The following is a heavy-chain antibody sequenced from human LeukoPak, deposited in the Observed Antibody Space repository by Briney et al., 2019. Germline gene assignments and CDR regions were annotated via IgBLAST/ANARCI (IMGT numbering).Heavy chain of an antibody. CDR3: AKEWSRYFDL. D-gene: IGHD3-9*01. Sequence: PGGSLRLSCAASGFTFSTYAMSWVRQAPGKGLEWVSAVTGSGSSTYYADSVKGRFTISRDNSKNTLSLQMNSLRAEDTAVYYCAKEWSRYFDLWGRGTLVTVYS. V-gene: IGHV3-23*01. CDR1: GFTFSTYA. CDR2: VTGSGSST. J-gene: IGHJ2*01.